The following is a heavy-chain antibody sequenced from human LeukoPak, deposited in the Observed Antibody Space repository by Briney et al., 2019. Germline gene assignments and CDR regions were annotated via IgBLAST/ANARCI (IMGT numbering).Heavy chain of an antibody. CDR3: ARLAMLYYYYMDV. CDR1: GFTFSSYE. D-gene: IGHD2-2*01. J-gene: IGHJ6*03. V-gene: IGHV3-48*03. CDR2: ISSSGSTI. Sequence: GGSLRLSCAASGFTFSSYEMNWVRQAPGKGLEWVSSISSSGSTIYYADSVKGRFTISRDNAKNSLYLQMNSLRAEDTAVYYCARLAMLYYYYMDVWGKGTTVTISS.